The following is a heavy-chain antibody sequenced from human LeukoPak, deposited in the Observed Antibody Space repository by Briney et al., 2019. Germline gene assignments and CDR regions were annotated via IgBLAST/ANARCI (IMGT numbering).Heavy chain of an antibody. CDR3: ARAGYYGSGSYDY. V-gene: IGHV4-34*01. Sequence: SETLSLTCAVYDGSVSGYKCNWIRQPPGKGLEWIGEVNHSGSTNYNPSLKSRVTISVDTSKNQFSLKLSSVAAADTAVYYCARAGYYGSGSYDYWGQGTLVTVSS. J-gene: IGHJ4*02. CDR2: VNHSGST. D-gene: IGHD3-10*01. CDR1: DGSVSGYK.